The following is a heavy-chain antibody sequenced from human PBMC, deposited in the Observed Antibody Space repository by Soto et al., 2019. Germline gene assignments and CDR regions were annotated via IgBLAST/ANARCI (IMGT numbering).Heavy chain of an antibody. V-gene: IGHV3-49*04. Sequence: PGGSLRLSCTTSGFIFDDYAMTWVRQAPGKGLEFVAQIRNEATGGTTEYAASVRGRFTISRDDSKNSLYLQMNSLKTEDTAVYYCARGGTMIDSPALGQGTLVTVSS. CDR3: ARGGTMIDSPA. J-gene: IGHJ5*02. CDR2: IRNEATGGTT. CDR1: GFIFDDYA. D-gene: IGHD3-22*01.